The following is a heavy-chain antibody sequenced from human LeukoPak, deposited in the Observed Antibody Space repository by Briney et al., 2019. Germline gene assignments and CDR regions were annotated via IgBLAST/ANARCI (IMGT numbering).Heavy chain of an antibody. CDR3: AKDRGPYLGIDNNWFDP. V-gene: IGHV3-23*01. D-gene: IGHD1-26*01. Sequence: GGSLRLSCAASGFTFSSYAMSWVRQAPGKGLEWVSSISVSGDRIFYVDSVKGRFTISRDNSKNTLFLQMSSLRAEDTAVYYCAKDRGPYLGIDNNWFDPWGQGTLVIVSA. J-gene: IGHJ5*02. CDR1: GFTFSSYA. CDR2: ISVSGDRI.